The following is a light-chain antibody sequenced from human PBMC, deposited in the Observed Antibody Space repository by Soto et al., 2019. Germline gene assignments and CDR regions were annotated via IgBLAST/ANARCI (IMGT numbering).Light chain of an antibody. CDR1: SSNVGGYNY. J-gene: IGLJ1*01. CDR2: DVS. V-gene: IGLV2-11*01. Sequence: QSALTQPRSVSGSPGQSVTISCTGSSSNVGGYNYVSWYQQHPGKAPKFMIYDVSKRPSGVPDRFSGSKSSNTASLTISGLQAEDEADYYCCSYAGSHTFVFGTGTKVTVL. CDR3: CSYAGSHTFV.